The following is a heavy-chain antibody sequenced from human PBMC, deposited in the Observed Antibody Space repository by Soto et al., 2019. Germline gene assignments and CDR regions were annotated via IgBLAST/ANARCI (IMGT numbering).Heavy chain of an antibody. CDR2: ISYDGSDK. J-gene: IGHJ4*02. V-gene: IGHV3-30*18. Sequence: GGSLRLSCAASGFTVNSYGMHWVRQAPGKGLEWVAVISYDGSDKYYADSVKGRFTISRDNSKNTLYLQMNSLRAEDTAVYYCSKDLDGLQGLVDSSFCFDYWGQGTLVTVSS. D-gene: IGHD3-16*02. CDR3: SKDLDGLQGLVDSSFCFDY. CDR1: GFTVNSYG.